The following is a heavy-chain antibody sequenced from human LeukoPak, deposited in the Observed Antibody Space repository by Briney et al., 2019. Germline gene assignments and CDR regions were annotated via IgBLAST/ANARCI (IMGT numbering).Heavy chain of an antibody. J-gene: IGHJ4*02. V-gene: IGHV3-7*04. Sequence: GGSLKLSCSVSGFTFKNYWMSWVRQAPGKGLEWVANIKHDGSERYYVDSVKGRFTISRDNAKDSLFLQMNSLTAEDTALYYCARRKWQIGVGFDFWGLGTVVTVSS. D-gene: IGHD5-12*01. CDR3: ARRKWQIGVGFDF. CDR2: IKHDGSER. CDR1: GFTFKNYW.